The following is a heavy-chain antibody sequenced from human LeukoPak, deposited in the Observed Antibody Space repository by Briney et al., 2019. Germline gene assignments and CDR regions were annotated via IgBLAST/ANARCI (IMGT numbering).Heavy chain of an antibody. CDR3: AERTGSYSGY. CDR1: GFTFSSYE. V-gene: IGHV3-23*01. CDR2: ISASGGST. J-gene: IGHJ4*02. Sequence: GGSLRLSCAASGFTFSSYEMNWVRQAPGKGLEWVSGISASGGSTYYADSVKGRFTISRDNSKNTLYLQMNSLRAEDTAVYYCAERTGSYSGYWGQGTLVTVSS. D-gene: IGHD1-26*01.